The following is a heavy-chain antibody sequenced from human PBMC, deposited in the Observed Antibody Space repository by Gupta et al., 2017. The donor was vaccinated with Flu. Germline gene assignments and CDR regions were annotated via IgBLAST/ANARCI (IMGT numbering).Heavy chain of an antibody. J-gene: IGHJ5*02. CDR2: IYYSGST. Sequence: QLQLQESGPGLVKPSETLSLTCTVSGGSISSSSYYWGWIRQPPGKGLEWIGSIYYSGSTYYNPSLKSRVTISVDTSKNQFSLKLSSVTAADTAVYYCARHSIPGMRVYNWFDPWGQGTLVTVSS. V-gene: IGHV4-39*01. D-gene: IGHD2-21*01. CDR3: ARHSIPGMRVYNWFDP. CDR1: GGSISSSSYY.